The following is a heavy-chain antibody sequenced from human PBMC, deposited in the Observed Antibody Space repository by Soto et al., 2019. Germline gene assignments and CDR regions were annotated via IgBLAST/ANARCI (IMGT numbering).Heavy chain of an antibody. CDR3: ARWSYLDY. CDR2: ISGSDGKT. D-gene: IGHD3-3*01. J-gene: IGHJ4*02. CDR1: VFSFVSYA. V-gene: IGHV3-23*01. Sequence: GWSLRLSCASSVFSFVSYALSWVRQAPGKGLEWVSTISGSDGKTFYADSVKGRFSIYRDTSQSTLYLQMNSLRADDTAMYYCARWSYLDYWGQGTRVTVSS.